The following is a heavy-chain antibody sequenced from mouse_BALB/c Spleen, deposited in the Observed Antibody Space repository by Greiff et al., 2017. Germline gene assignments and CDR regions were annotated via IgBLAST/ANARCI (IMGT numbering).Heavy chain of an antibody. CDR2: IDPANGNT. J-gene: IGHJ2*01. CDR3: ARDYGSSPIDY. CDR1: GFNIKDTY. Sequence: VQLQQSGAELVKPGASVKLSCTASGFNIKDTYMHWVKQRPEQGLEWIGRIDPANGNTKYDPKFQGKATITADTSSNTAYLQLSSLTSEDTAVYYCARDYGSSPIDYWGQGTTLTVSS. D-gene: IGHD1-1*01. V-gene: IGHV14-3*02.